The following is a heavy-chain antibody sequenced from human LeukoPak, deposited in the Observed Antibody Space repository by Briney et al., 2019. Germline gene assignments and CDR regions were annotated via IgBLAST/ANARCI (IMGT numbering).Heavy chain of an antibody. CDR2: IYYSGST. CDR3: ARGTVSMYYMDV. J-gene: IGHJ6*03. V-gene: IGHV4-61*05. Sequence: SETLSLTCSVSGGSISSSSYYWGWIRQPPGKGLEWIANIYYSGSTNYNPSLKSRVTTSIDTSKNQFSLKLSSVTAADTAVYYCARGTVSMYYMDVWGKGTTVTISS. D-gene: IGHD5/OR15-5a*01. CDR1: GGSISSSSYY.